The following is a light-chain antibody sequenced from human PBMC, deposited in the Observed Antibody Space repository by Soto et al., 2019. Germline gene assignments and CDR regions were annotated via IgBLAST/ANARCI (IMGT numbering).Light chain of an antibody. CDR2: GAS. Sequence: IVMTQSPATLSVSPGERATLSCRASQSVSSNLAWYQQKPGQAPRLLIYGASTRATGIPARFSGSGSGTEFTLTISSLQSEDFAVYSCQQYNNWPITFGQGTRLEIK. J-gene: IGKJ5*01. CDR3: QQYNNWPIT. V-gene: IGKV3-15*01. CDR1: QSVSSN.